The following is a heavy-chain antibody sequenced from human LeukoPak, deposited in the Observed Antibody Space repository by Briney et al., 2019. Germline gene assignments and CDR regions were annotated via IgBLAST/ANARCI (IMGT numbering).Heavy chain of an antibody. D-gene: IGHD3-22*01. V-gene: IGHV3-23*01. Sequence: GSLRLSCAASGFTFSSYAMSWVRQAPGKGLEWVSAISGSGGGTYYADSVKGRFTISRDNSKNTLYLQMNSLRAEDTAVYYCAKAEGITMIVVVITPFDYWGQGTLVTVSS. CDR1: GFTFSSYA. CDR3: AKAEGITMIVVVITPFDY. J-gene: IGHJ4*02. CDR2: ISGSGGGT.